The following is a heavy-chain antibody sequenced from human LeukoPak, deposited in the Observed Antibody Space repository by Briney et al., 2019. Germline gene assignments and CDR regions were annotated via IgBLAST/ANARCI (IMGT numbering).Heavy chain of an antibody. CDR2: IYYSGST. CDR1: GGSISSYY. Sequence: SETLSLTCTVSGGSISSYYWSWIRQPPGKGLEWIGYIYYSGSTKYNPSLKSRVTISVDTSKNQFSLKLSSVTAADTAVYYCASAGETRDWFDPWGQGTLVTVSS. V-gene: IGHV4-59*08. J-gene: IGHJ5*02. D-gene: IGHD1-1*01. CDR3: ASAGETRDWFDP.